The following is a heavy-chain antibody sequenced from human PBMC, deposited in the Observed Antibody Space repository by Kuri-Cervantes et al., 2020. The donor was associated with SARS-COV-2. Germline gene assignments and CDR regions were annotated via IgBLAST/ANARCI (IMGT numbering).Heavy chain of an antibody. CDR3: ARQSRGATATVTTDYYYGMDV. J-gene: IGHJ6*02. CDR1: GYSFTSYW. V-gene: IGHV5-51*01. Sequence: KVSCKGSGYSFTSYWISWVRQMPGKGLEWMGIIYPGDSDTRYSPSFQGQVTISADKSISTAYLQWSSLKASDTAMYYCARQSRGATATVTTDYYYGMDVWGQGTTVTVSS. CDR2: IYPGDSDT. D-gene: IGHD4-17*01.